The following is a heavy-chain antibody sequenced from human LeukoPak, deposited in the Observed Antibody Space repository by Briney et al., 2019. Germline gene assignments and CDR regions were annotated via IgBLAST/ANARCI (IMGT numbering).Heavy chain of an antibody. CDR2: VYTSGST. CDR1: GASISSGSYY. Sequence: SQTLSLTCTVSGASISSGSYYWSWIRQPAGKGLVWIGRVYTSGSTNYNPSLKSRVNISLDTPKNQFSLKLISVTAADTAVYFCARLQWLSTPFFDYWGQGTLVTVSS. CDR3: ARLQWLSTPFFDY. J-gene: IGHJ4*02. V-gene: IGHV4-61*02. D-gene: IGHD6-19*01.